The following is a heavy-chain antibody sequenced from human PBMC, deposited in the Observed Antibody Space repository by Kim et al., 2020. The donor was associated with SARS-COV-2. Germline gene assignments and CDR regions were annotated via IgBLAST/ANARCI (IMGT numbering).Heavy chain of an antibody. CDR2: IKSKTDGGTT. CDR3: TTDLGYCSSTSCYYYYYGMDV. J-gene: IGHJ6*02. V-gene: IGHV3-15*01. CDR1: GFTFSNAW. Sequence: GGSLRLSCAASGFTFSNAWMSWVRQAPGKGLEWVGRIKSKTDGGTTDYAAPVKGRFTISRDDSKNTLYLQMNSLKTEDTAVYYCTTDLGYCSSTSCYYYYYGMDVWGQGTTVTVSS. D-gene: IGHD2-2*01.